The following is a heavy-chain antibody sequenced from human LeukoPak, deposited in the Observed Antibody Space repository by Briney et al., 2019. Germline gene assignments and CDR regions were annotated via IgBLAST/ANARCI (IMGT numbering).Heavy chain of an antibody. CDR3: ARASDCSGGSCYESRDDAFDI. CDR1: GYTFTSYY. Sequence: AASVKVSCKASGYTFTSYYMHWVRQAPGQGLEWMGIINPSGGSTSYAQKFQGRVTMTRDTSTSTVYMELSSLRSEDTAVYYCARASDCSGGSCYESRDDAFDIWGQGTMVTVSS. CDR2: INPSGGST. D-gene: IGHD2-15*01. V-gene: IGHV1-46*01. J-gene: IGHJ3*02.